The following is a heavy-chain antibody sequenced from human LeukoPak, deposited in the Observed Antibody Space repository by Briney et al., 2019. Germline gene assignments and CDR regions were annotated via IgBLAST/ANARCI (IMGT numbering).Heavy chain of an antibody. Sequence: PGRSLRLSCAASEFTFSSYGMHWVRQAPGKGLEWVAVISYDGSNKYYADSVKGRSTISRDNSKNTLYLQMNSLRAEDTAVYYCAKDLRRYCSSTSCSSPDFWGQGTLVTVSS. CDR1: EFTFSSYG. D-gene: IGHD2-2*01. J-gene: IGHJ4*02. CDR3: AKDLRRYCSSTSCSSPDF. V-gene: IGHV3-30*18. CDR2: ISYDGSNK.